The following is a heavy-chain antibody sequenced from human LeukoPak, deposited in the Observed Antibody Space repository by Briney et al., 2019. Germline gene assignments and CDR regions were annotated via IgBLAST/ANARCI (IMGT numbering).Heavy chain of an antibody. CDR1: GFPFSDYV. CDR2: IRYDGNNK. Sequence: GGSLRLSCAASGFPFSDYVMHWVRQAPGKGLEWVAVIRYDGNNKYYADSVKGRFTISRGNSKNMLYLQMNSLRAEDTAVYYCARMLRWYFDYWGQGTLVTVSS. V-gene: IGHV3-33*01. D-gene: IGHD4-23*01. J-gene: IGHJ4*02. CDR3: ARMLRWYFDY.